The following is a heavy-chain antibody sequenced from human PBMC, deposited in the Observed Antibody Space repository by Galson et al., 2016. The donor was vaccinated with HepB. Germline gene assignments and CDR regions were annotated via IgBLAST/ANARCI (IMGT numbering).Heavy chain of an antibody. CDR1: GFTFKNYA. J-gene: IGHJ4*02. CDR2: ISGSGTIT. D-gene: IGHD6-19*01. CDR3: AKDWYNGGWGGVFDS. V-gene: IGHV3-23*01. Sequence: SLRLSCAVSGFTFKNYAMSWVRQTPGKGLEWVSVISGSGTITYYADSVKGRFTISRDNSKNILYLQMNSLRVEDTAVYFCAKDWYNGGWGGVFDSWGQGTLVTVSS.